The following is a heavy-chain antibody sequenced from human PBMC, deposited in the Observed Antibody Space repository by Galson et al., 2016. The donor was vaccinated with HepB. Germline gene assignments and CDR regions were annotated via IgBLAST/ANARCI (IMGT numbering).Heavy chain of an antibody. D-gene: IGHD3-10*01. CDR3: AKDLSRGSGSYYSRYYYYGVDV. J-gene: IGHJ6*02. CDR1: GFNFDDYA. Sequence: SLRLSCATSGFNFDDYAMHWVRQGPGKGLEWVSSVTWNSGSMGYADSVKGRFTISRENAKTSLYLQMNSLRPEDTALYYCAKDLSRGSGSYYSRYYYYGVDVWGRGTTVTVSS. CDR2: VTWNSGSM. V-gene: IGHV3-9*01.